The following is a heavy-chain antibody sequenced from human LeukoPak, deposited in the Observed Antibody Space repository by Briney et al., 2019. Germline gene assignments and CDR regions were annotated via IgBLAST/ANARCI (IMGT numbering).Heavy chain of an antibody. Sequence: PGGSLRLSCAASGFTFSSYEMNWVRQAPGKGLEGVSYISSSGITIYYADSVKGRFTISRDNAKNSLYLQMNSLRAEDTAVYYCARDDLMVRGVRIYYYGMDVWGKGTTVTVSS. J-gene: IGHJ6*04. CDR3: ARDDLMVRGVRIYYYGMDV. V-gene: IGHV3-48*03. CDR2: ISSSGITI. D-gene: IGHD3-10*01. CDR1: GFTFSSYE.